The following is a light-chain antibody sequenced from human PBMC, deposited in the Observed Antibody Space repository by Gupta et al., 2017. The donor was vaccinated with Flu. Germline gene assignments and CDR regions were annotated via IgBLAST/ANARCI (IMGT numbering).Light chain of an antibody. CDR2: GAS. V-gene: IGKV3-20*01. CDR3: QQYGSSPPLT. J-gene: IGKJ4*01. Sequence: RATLSCRASQRVGSSYLAWCQHKTGQAPRILIYGASSRATGIQDRFSGSGCGTDFTLPISRMEHEDFAVYYCQQYGSSPPLTFGGGTKVEIK. CDR1: QRVGSSY.